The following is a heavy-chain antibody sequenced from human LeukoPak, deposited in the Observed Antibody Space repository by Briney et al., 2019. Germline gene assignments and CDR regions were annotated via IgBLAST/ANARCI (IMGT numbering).Heavy chain of an antibody. V-gene: IGHV3-7*01. Sequence: GGSLRLSCAASGFTFSAYWMNWVRQAPGKGLEWVANIKQDGSEKYYVDSVKGRFTISRDNAKSSLYLQMNSLRAEDTAVYFCAGGSGWVTDSWGQGTLGPVSS. J-gene: IGHJ4*02. CDR3: AGGSGWVTDS. CDR1: GFTFSAYW. CDR2: IKQDGSEK. D-gene: IGHD6-19*01.